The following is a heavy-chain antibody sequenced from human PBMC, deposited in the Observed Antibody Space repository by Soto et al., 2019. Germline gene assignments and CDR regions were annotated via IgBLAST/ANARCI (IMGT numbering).Heavy chain of an antibody. CDR1: GFTFSSYA. D-gene: IGHD5-12*01. J-gene: IGHJ4*02. V-gene: IGHV3-30-3*01. CDR3: VRALSGYAEIY. Sequence: GGSLRLSCAASGFTFSSYAMHWVRQAPGKGLEWVAVISYDGSNKYYADSVKGRFTISRDNSKNTLYLQMNSLRADDTAVYYCVRALSGYAEIYWGPGTLDTVSS. CDR2: ISYDGSNK.